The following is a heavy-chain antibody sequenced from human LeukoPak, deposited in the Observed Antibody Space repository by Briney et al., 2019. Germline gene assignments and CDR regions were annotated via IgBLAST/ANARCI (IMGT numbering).Heavy chain of an antibody. CDR3: ARDEGEQWLVLGAFDI. V-gene: IGHV1-18*04. Sequence: ASVKVSCKASGYTFTGYYMHWVRQAPGQGLEWMGWISACNGNTNYAQKLQGRVTMTRDMSTSTVYMELSSLRSEDTAMYYCARDEGEQWLVLGAFDIWGQGTMVTVSS. J-gene: IGHJ3*02. CDR1: GYTFTGYY. CDR2: ISACNGNT. D-gene: IGHD6-19*01.